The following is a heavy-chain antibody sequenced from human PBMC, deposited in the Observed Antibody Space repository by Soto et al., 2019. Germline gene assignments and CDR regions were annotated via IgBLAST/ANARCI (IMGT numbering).Heavy chain of an antibody. D-gene: IGHD2-2*03. CDR3: ARDGYCSSTSCYARYYYYYMDV. CDR1: GFTFSSYG. CDR2: IWYDGSNK. V-gene: IGHV3-33*01. Sequence: QVQLVESGGGVVQPGRSLRLSCAASGFTFSSYGMHWVRQAPGTGLEWVAVIWYDGSNKYYADSVKGRFTISRDNSKNTLYLQMNSLRAEDTAVYYCARDGYCSSTSCYARYYYYYMDVWGKGTTVTVSS. J-gene: IGHJ6*03.